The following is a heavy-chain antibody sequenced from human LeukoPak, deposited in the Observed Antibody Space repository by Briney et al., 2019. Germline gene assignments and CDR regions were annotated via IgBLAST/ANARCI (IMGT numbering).Heavy chain of an antibody. CDR3: ARDHTDIVATIGGGFGAASWDY. CDR2: ISAYNGNT. CDR1: GYTFTSYG. D-gene: IGHD5-12*01. J-gene: IGHJ4*02. Sequence: GASVKVSCKASGYTFTSYGISWVRQAPGQGLEWMGWISAYNGNTNYAQKLQGRVTMTTDTSTSTAYMELRSLRSDDTAVYYCARDHTDIVATIGGGFGAASWDYWGQGTLVTVSS. V-gene: IGHV1-18*01.